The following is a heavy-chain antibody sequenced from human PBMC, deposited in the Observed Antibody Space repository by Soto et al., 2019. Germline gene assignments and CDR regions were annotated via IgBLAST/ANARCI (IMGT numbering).Heavy chain of an antibody. CDR2: IYYSGST. V-gene: IGHV4-39*01. Sequence: SETLSLTXTVSGGSINSRSYYWGWIRQSPGKGLEWIGSIYYSGSTYYNPSLKSRVAMSVDTSKNQFSLKLRSVSAADTAVYYCARQRTSVVTQAYFDDWGQGSLVTVSS. D-gene: IGHD2-21*02. CDR1: GGSINSRSYY. J-gene: IGHJ4*02. CDR3: ARQRTSVVTQAYFDD.